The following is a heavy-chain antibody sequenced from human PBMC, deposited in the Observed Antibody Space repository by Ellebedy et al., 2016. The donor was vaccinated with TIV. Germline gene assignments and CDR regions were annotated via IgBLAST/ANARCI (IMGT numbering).Heavy chain of an antibody. V-gene: IGHV3-7*01. D-gene: IGHD3-16*01. Sequence: PGGSLRLSCAASGFTFSNYCMSWVRQAPGKGLEWVANIKQGGSEIHYADSVKGRFTISKDKAKSSLYLQMNSVRAEDTAVYYCARNAISYATSGYYFDSWGQGTLVTVSS. CDR1: GFTFSNYC. CDR2: IKQGGSEI. J-gene: IGHJ4*02. CDR3: ARNAISYATSGYYFDS.